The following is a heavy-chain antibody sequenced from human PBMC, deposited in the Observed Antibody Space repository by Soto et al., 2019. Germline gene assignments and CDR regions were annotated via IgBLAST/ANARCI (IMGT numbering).Heavy chain of an antibody. Sequence: GGSLRLSCAASGFTFSSYWMSWVRQAPGKGLEWVANIKQDGSEKYYVDSVKGRFTISRDNAKNSLYLQVNSLRAEDTAVYYCARFYYDSSGYLPSPYYYYYGMDVWGQGTTVTVSS. J-gene: IGHJ6*02. CDR3: ARFYYDSSGYLPSPYYYYYGMDV. V-gene: IGHV3-7*04. D-gene: IGHD3-22*01. CDR1: GFTFSSYW. CDR2: IKQDGSEK.